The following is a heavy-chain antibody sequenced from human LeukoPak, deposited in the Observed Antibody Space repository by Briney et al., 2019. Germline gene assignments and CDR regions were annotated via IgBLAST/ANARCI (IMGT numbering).Heavy chain of an antibody. V-gene: IGHV1-2*02. Sequence: ASVKVSCKASGYTFTGYFIHWVRQAPGQGLEWMGWINPNSAGTNCAQKFRGRVTMTRDTSISTAYMELSRLRSDDTAMYYCARVNYGDYYFDSWGQGTLVTVSS. D-gene: IGHD4-17*01. CDR3: ARVNYGDYYFDS. J-gene: IGHJ4*02. CDR1: GYTFTGYF. CDR2: INPNSAGT.